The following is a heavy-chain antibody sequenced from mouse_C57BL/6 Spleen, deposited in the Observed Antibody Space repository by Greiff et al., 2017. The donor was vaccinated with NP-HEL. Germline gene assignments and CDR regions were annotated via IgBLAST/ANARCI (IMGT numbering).Heavy chain of an antibody. Sequence: EVKVVESGEGLVKPGGSLKLSCATSGFTFSSYAMSWVRQTPEKRLEWVAYISSGGDYIYYADTVKGRFTISRDNARNTLYLQMSSLKSEDTAMYYCTRDVLTGTWYFDVWGTGTTVTVSS. D-gene: IGHD4-1*01. CDR1: GFTFSSYA. CDR2: ISSGGDYI. J-gene: IGHJ1*03. V-gene: IGHV5-9-1*02. CDR3: TRDVLTGTWYFDV.